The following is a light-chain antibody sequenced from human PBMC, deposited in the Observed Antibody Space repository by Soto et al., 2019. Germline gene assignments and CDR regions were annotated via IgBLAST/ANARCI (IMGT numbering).Light chain of an antibody. CDR3: YSYAGSSYV. V-gene: IGLV2-11*01. CDR1: SSDVGGYDY. Sequence: QSALTQPRSVSGSPGQSVTISCTGTSSDVGGYDYVSWYQQHPDKAPKLMIYDVSKRPSGVPDRFSGSKSGNTASLTISGLQAEDEADYHCYSYAGSSYVFGTGTKVTVL. CDR2: DVS. J-gene: IGLJ1*01.